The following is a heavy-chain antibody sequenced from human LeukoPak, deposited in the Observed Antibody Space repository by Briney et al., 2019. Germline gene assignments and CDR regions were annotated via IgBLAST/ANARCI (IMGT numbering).Heavy chain of an antibody. Sequence: ASVKVSCKASGGTFSSYAISWVRQAPGQGLEWMGGIIPIFGTANYAQKFQGRVTITADKSTSTAYMELSSLRSEDTAVYYCASTPQYSSSRYAASSIDYWGQGTLVTVSS. J-gene: IGHJ4*02. CDR3: ASTPQYSSSRYAASSIDY. V-gene: IGHV1-69*06. CDR2: IIPIFGTA. CDR1: GGTFSSYA. D-gene: IGHD6-13*01.